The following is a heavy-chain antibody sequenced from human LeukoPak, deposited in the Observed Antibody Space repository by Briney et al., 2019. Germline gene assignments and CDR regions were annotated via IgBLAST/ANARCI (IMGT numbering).Heavy chain of an antibody. J-gene: IGHJ4*02. CDR3: AKDRDYCSSTSCYLGPFDY. V-gene: IGHV3-23*01. CDR2: ISGSGGNT. Sequence: PGGSLRLSCAASGFTFSSYAMSWVRQAPGKGLEWVSAISGSGGNTYYADSVKGRFTISRDNSKNTLYLQMNSLRAEDTAVYYCAKDRDYCSSTSCYLGPFDYWGQGTLVTVSS. D-gene: IGHD2-2*01. CDR1: GFTFSSYA.